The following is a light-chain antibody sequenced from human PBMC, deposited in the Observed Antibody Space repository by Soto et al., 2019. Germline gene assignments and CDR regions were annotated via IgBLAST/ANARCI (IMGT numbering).Light chain of an antibody. CDR1: QSVSSN. Sequence: IVMTQSPATLSVSPGKRVTLWCRASQSVSSNLAWYRXXPGQATXLXIYGAXTRATGIPARFSGSGSGTEFTLTISSLQSEDFALYYCQQYNNWPPETFGQGTRLEIK. CDR3: QQYNNWPPET. CDR2: GAX. J-gene: IGKJ5*01. V-gene: IGKV3-15*01.